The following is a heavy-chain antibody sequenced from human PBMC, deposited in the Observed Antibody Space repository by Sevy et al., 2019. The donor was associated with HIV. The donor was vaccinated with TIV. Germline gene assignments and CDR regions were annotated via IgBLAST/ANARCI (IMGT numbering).Heavy chain of an antibody. Sequence: GGSLRLSCAASGFTFTNYWMHWVRQAPGKGLVWVSRINSDGSITTYADSVKGRFTISRDNAKNTLYLQMNSLRDEDTAVYYCVYYDFWSGSSEYYMDVWGKGTTVTVSS. CDR1: GFTFTNYW. V-gene: IGHV3-74*01. J-gene: IGHJ6*03. CDR2: INSDGSIT. D-gene: IGHD3-3*01. CDR3: VYYDFWSGSSEYYMDV.